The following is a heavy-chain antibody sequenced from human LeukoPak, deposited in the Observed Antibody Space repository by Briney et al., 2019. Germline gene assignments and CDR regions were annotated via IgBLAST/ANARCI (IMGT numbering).Heavy chain of an antibody. V-gene: IGHV1-69*06. D-gene: IGHD3-10*01. J-gene: IGHJ3*02. CDR3: ARDLPFDGSGTYFPFDI. CDR2: IIPIFGTA. CDR1: GGTFSSYA. Sequence: SVKVSCKASGGTFSSYAISWVRQAPGQGLEWMGRIIPIFGTANYAQKFQGRVTITADKSTSTAYMELSSLRSEDTAVYYCARDLPFDGSGTYFPFDIWGQGTMVTVSS.